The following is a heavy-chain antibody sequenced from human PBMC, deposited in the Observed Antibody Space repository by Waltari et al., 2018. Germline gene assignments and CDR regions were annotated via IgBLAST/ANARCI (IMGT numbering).Heavy chain of an antibody. CDR2: VYTSGSF. CDR1: GAPINSYY. J-gene: IGHJ4*02. V-gene: IGHV4-4*07. Sequence: QVLLQESGPGLVKPSETLSLTCSVSGAPINSYYWTWIRQPAGKGLEWIGRVYTSGSFTSNPSVEGRVIMSVDMSSNQVSLKLTSVTAADTAVYFCATGTGSGWYGDYFDYWGQGILVTVSS. CDR3: ATGTGSGWYGDYFDY. D-gene: IGHD6-19*01.